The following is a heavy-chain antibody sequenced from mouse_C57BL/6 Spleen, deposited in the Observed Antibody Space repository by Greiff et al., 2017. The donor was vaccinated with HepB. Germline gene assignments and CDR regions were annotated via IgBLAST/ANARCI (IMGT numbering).Heavy chain of an antibody. CDR1: GYTFTSYW. J-gene: IGHJ4*01. CDR3: ARRQLYAMDY. Sequence: QVHVKQPGAELVMPGASVKLSCKASGYTFTSYWMHWVKQRPGQGLEWIGEIDPSDSYTNYNQKFKGKSTLTVDKSSSTAYMQLSSLTSEDSAVYYCARRQLYAMDYWGQGTSVTVSS. CDR2: IDPSDSYT. V-gene: IGHV1-69*01. D-gene: IGHD3-2*01.